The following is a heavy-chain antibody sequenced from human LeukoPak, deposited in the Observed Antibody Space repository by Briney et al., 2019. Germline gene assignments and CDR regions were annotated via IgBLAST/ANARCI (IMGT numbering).Heavy chain of an antibody. D-gene: IGHD2/OR15-2a*01. J-gene: IGHJ6*03. V-gene: IGHV4-4*02. CDR2: IYHSGST. Sequence: SETLSLTCAVSGGSISSSNWWSWIRRPPGKGLEWIGEIYHSGSTNYNPSLKSRVTISVDTSKNQFSLELSSVTAADTAVYYCARGNSWAIYYYYMDVWGKGTTVTVSS. CDR3: ARGNSWAIYYYYMDV. CDR1: GGSISSSNW.